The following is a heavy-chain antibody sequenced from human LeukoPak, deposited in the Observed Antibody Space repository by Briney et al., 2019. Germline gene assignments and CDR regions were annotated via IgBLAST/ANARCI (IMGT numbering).Heavy chain of an antibody. CDR3: ARGGGSSGWYSARDYFDY. Sequence: GASVKVSCKASGYTFTGYYMHWVRQAPGQGLEWMGWINPNSGGTNYAQKLQGRVTMTTDTSTSTAYMELRSLRSDDTAVYYCARGGGSSGWYSARDYFDYWGQGTLVTVSS. CDR1: GYTFTGYY. CDR2: INPNSGGT. V-gene: IGHV1-2*02. D-gene: IGHD6-19*01. J-gene: IGHJ4*02.